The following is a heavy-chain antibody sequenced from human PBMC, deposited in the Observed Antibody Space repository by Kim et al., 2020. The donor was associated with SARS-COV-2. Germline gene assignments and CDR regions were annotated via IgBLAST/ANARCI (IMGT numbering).Heavy chain of an antibody. CDR2: IIPILGIA. J-gene: IGHJ4*02. CDR3: ARGHSSGNYDY. D-gene: IGHD2-15*01. CDR1: GGTFSSYT. V-gene: IGHV1-69*02. Sequence: SVKVSCKASGGTFSSYTISWVRQAPGQGLEWMGRIIPILGIANYAQKFQGRVTITADKSTSTAYMELSSLRSEDTAVYYCARGHSSGNYDYWGQGTLVTVSS.